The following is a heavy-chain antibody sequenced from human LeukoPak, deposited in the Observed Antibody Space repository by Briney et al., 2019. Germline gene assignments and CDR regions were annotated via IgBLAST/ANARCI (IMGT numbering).Heavy chain of an antibody. CDR3: ARVGVQLWFTGGGWFDP. D-gene: IGHD5-18*01. CDR2: IYYSGST. J-gene: IGHJ5*02. V-gene: IGHV4-59*01. Sequence: PSETLSLTCTVSGGSISSYYWSWIRQPPGKGLEWIGYIYYSGSTNYNPSLKSRVTISVDTSKNQFSLKLSSVTAADTAVYYCARVGVQLWFTGGGWFDPWGQGTLVTVSS. CDR1: GGSISSYY.